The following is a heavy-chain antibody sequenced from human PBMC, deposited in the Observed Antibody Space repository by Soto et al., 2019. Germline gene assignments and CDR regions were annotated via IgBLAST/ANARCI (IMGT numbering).Heavy chain of an antibody. CDR3: DRGRIVASIHDAFEI. Sequence: ASVKVSCKASGYPFTSYGSSWVRQAPGQGLEWVAWISAYNGNRDTAQKFQGRVTMTLDTSTDTAHMELGDLTSADTAVYYCDRGRIVASIHDAFEIWGQGTKVTVSS. D-gene: IGHD5-12*01. CDR1: GYPFTSYG. J-gene: IGHJ3*02. CDR2: ISAYNGNR. V-gene: IGHV1-18*01.